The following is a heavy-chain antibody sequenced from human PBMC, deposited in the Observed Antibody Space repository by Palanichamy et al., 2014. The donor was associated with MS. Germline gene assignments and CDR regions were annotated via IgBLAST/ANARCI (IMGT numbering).Heavy chain of an antibody. D-gene: IGHD1-26*01. CDR1: GYTFSDYY. CDR3: ARYPYRGTYWAPFDY. Sequence: QVQLLQSGAEVKKPGASVKVSCRASGYTFSDYYMHWVRQAPGQGLEWMGWINPDSGSTNYAQKFQGRVTVTRDTSIRTAYLELNRVTSDDTAVYYCARYPYRGTYWAPFDYWGQGTLVTVSS. CDR2: INPDSGST. V-gene: IGHV1-2*02. J-gene: IGHJ4*02.